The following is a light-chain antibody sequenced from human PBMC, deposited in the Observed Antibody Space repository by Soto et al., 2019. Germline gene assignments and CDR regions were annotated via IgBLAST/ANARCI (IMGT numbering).Light chain of an antibody. J-gene: IGLJ1*01. V-gene: IGLV1-40*01. CDR2: GNT. CDR1: SXNIGADYH. Sequence: QSVLTQPPSVSGAPGQRVTIFCTGSSXNIGADYHVHWYQQLPGTAPRLLIYGNTNRPSGVPDRFSGSKSDTSASLAITGLQAEDEGDYYCQSYETSLRAYVFGTGTKVTVL. CDR3: QSYETSLRAYV.